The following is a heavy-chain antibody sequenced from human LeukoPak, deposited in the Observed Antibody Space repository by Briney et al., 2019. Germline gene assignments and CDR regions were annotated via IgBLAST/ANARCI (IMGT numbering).Heavy chain of an antibody. D-gene: IGHD6-13*01. CDR3: ARDRSSSWYQDY. CDR2: INSDGSST. CDR1: GFTFSSYW. J-gene: IGHJ4*02. V-gene: IGHV3-74*01. Sequence: GGSLRVSCAASGFTFSSYWMHWVRQAPGKGLVWVSRINSDGSSTTYADSVKGRFTISRDNAKNTLYLQMNSLRAEDTAVYYCARDRSSSWYQDYWGQGTLVTVSS.